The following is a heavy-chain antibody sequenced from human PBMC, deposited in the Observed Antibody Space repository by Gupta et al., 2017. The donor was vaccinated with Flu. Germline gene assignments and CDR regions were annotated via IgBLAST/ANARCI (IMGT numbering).Heavy chain of an antibody. CDR2: ISSSDTYI. V-gene: IGHV3-21*01. Sequence: EVQLVESGGGLVKPGGSLRLSCATSGFTFSSYTMKWIRQAPGQGLKWVSSISSSDTYIYYADAVKGRFTISRDNAKNSLYLQMNSLRAEDTAVYYCARDRAPYLAWGQGTLVTVSS. J-gene: IGHJ5*02. D-gene: IGHD3-10*01. CDR3: ARDRAPYLA. CDR1: GFTFSSYT.